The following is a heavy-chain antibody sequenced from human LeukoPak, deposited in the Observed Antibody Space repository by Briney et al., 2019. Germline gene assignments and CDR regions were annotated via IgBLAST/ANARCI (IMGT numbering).Heavy chain of an antibody. Sequence: SEALSLTCAVSGGSISSDSYYWGWIRQPPGKGLEWIGSIYSGGTTYYNPSLKSRVTISVDTSKNQFSLKLTSVTAADAAAYYCARHSRNCSGGYCYLYYWGQGTLVTVSS. CDR3: ARHSRNCSGGYCYLYY. V-gene: IGHV4-39*01. J-gene: IGHJ4*02. CDR2: IYSGGTT. CDR1: GGSISSDSYY. D-gene: IGHD2-15*01.